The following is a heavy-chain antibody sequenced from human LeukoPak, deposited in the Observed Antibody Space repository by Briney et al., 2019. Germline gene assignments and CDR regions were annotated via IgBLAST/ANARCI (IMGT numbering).Heavy chain of an antibody. CDR2: IYYSGST. CDR3: ARVSPRNFGVVIPYNWFDP. Sequence: PSQTLSLTCTVSGGSISSGGYYWSWIRQHPGKGLEWIGYIYYSGSTYYNPSLKSRVTISVDTSKNQFSLKLSSVTAADTAVYYCARVSPRNFGVVIPYNWFDPWGQGTLVTVSS. J-gene: IGHJ5*02. D-gene: IGHD3-3*01. V-gene: IGHV4-31*03. CDR1: GGSISSGGYY.